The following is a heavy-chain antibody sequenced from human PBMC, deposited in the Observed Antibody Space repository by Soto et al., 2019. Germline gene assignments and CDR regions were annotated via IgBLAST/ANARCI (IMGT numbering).Heavy chain of an antibody. CDR1: GFTLSSYA. V-gene: IGHV3-23*01. CDR3: ARGDRGGSGSPASYYYSGWDV. D-gene: IGHD3-10*01. J-gene: IGHJ6*02. Sequence: QLLESGGNLVQPGGSLTLSCSASGFTLSSYAMSWVRQAPGKGLEWVSSISAGGDMTYNSDSVKGRFTISRDNSNNAVFLQMHNLRIEDTALYYCARGDRGGSGSPASYYYSGWDVWGQGATVTVS. CDR2: ISAGGDMT.